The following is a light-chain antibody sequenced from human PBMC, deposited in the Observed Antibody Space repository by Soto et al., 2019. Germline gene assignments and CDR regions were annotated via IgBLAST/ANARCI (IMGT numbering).Light chain of an antibody. J-gene: IGKJ5*01. Sequence: EIVMTQSPATLPVSPGERATLSCRASQNVNYNLAWYQQKPGQAPRLLIYGKSSRATGIPDRFSGSGSGTDLTLTISRLEPEDFAVYYCQKYGNSPITCGQGTRLEIK. V-gene: IGKV3-20*01. CDR3: QKYGNSPIT. CDR2: GKS. CDR1: QNVNYN.